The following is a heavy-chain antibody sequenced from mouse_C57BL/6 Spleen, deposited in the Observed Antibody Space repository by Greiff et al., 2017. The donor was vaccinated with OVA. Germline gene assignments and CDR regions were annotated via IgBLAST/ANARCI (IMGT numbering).Heavy chain of an antibody. CDR2: IYPSDSET. CDR3: ARSSSGHYFDY. D-gene: IGHD3-2*02. V-gene: IGHV1-61*01. J-gene: IGHJ2*01. CDR1: GYTFTSYW. Sequence: VKLQQPGAELVRPGSSVKLSCKASGYTFTSYWMDWVKQRPGQGLEWIGNIYPSDSETHYNQKFKDKATLTVDKSSSTAYMQLSSLTSEDSAVYYCARSSSGHYFDYWGQGTTLTVSS.